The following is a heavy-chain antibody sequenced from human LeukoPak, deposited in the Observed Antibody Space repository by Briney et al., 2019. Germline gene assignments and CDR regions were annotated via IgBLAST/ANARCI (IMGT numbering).Heavy chain of an antibody. CDR3: ARRVSTMTQFDY. J-gene: IGHJ4*02. V-gene: IGHV4-59*01. CDR1: GASISSYY. CDR2: LSDSGST. Sequence: SETLSLTCTVSGASISSYYWSWIRQPPGKGLEWIGYLSDSGSTDYNPSLKSRVTISVDTSKNQFSLKLRSVTAADTAVYYCARRVSTMTQFDYWGQGTLVTVSS. D-gene: IGHD2-2*01.